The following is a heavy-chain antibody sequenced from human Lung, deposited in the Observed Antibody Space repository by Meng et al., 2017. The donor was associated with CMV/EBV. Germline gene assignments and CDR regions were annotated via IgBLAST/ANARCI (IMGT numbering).Heavy chain of an antibody. J-gene: IGHJ1*01. Sequence: QLVQSRHALVNASCALTLSCSSSGGSITSHNRWACVRQPAGKGLEWIGKVPHSGGSDYHPSLKSRASMSIDKSKIQFSLMLTSVTAADTGVNDCLRRSGGSVWGQGTLVTVSS. D-gene: IGHD3-10*01. CDR1: GGSITSHNR. CDR2: VPHSGGS. V-gene: IGHV4-4*02. CDR3: LRRSGGSV.